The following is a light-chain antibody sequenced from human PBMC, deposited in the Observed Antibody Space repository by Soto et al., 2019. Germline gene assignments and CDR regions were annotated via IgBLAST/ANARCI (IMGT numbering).Light chain of an antibody. CDR3: QQYGTSPRT. V-gene: IGKV3-20*01. J-gene: IGKJ2*01. Sequence: EIVLTQSPGTLSLSPGERATLSCRASQSVSSSYLAWYQHKPGQAPRLLIYGASSRATRIPDRFRGSGSGTDFTLTISSLEPEDFAVYYCQQYGTSPRTFGQGTKLEIK. CDR1: QSVSSSY. CDR2: GAS.